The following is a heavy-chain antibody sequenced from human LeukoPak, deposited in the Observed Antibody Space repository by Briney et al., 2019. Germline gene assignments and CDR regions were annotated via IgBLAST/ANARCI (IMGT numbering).Heavy chain of an antibody. V-gene: IGHV3-33*01. J-gene: IGHJ6*02. D-gene: IGHD2-2*01. CDR1: GFTFSSYG. Sequence: GSLRLSCAASGFTFSSYGMHWVRQAPGNGLEWVAVIWYDGSNKYYADSVKGRFTISRDNSKKTLYLQMNSLRAEDTAVYYCAGRRVPDYYYYGMDVWGQGATVTVSS. CDR3: AGRRVPDYYYYGMDV. CDR2: IWYDGSNK.